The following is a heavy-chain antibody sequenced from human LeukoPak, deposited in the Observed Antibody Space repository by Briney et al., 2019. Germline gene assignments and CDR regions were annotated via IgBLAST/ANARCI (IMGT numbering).Heavy chain of an antibody. CDR1: GGTFSSYA. Sequence: ASVKVSCKASGGTFSSYAISWVRQAPGQGLEWMGGINPIFGTANYAQKFQGRVTITTDESTSTAYMELSSLRSEDTAVYYCARDTGGNSGDAFDIWGQGTMVTVSS. J-gene: IGHJ3*02. CDR2: INPIFGTA. D-gene: IGHD4-23*01. V-gene: IGHV1-69*05. CDR3: ARDTGGNSGDAFDI.